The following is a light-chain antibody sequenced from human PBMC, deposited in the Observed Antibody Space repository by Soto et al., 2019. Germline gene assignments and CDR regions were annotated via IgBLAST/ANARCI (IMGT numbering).Light chain of an antibody. V-gene: IGLV1-40*01. CDR2: ENN. CDR1: SSNIGGGYE. CDR3: SSYTGGNPSYV. J-gene: IGLJ1*01. Sequence: QSALTQAPSVSGAPGQRITISCAGSSSNIGGGYEVHWYQQLPGTAPKLLIYENNNRPSGVPDRFSGSKSGTSASLAITGLQAEDEGDYYCSSYTGGNPSYVFGTGTKVTVL.